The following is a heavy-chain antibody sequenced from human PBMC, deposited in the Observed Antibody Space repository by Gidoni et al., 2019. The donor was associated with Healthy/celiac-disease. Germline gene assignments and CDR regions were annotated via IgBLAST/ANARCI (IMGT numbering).Heavy chain of an antibody. D-gene: IGHD5-12*01. CDR3: ARAPRGYSGYDYGYNFDY. J-gene: IGHJ4*02. Sequence: RRSEGKGLEWIGEINHSGSTNYNPSLKSRVTISVDTSKNQFSLKLSSVTAADTAVYYCARAPRGYSGYDYGYNFDYWGQGTLVTVSS. V-gene: IGHV4-34*01. CDR2: INHSGST.